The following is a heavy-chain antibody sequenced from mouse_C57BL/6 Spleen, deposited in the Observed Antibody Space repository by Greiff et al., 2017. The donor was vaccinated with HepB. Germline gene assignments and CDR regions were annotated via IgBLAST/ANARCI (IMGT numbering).Heavy chain of an antibody. CDR2: ISSGGDYI. D-gene: IGHD1-1*01. CDR3: TRFTTEVFDY. Sequence: EVNVVESGEGLVKPGGSLKLSCAASGFTFSSYAMSWVRQTPEKRLEWVAYISSGGDYIYYADTVKGRFTISRDNARNTLYLQMSSLKSEDTAMYYCTRFTTEVFDYWGQGTTLTVSS. CDR1: GFTFSSYA. V-gene: IGHV5-9-1*02. J-gene: IGHJ2*01.